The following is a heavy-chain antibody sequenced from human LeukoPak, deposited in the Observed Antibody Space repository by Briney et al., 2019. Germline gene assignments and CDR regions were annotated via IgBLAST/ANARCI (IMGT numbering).Heavy chain of an antibody. CDR3: ARGPFGSGNYYHYYYMDV. J-gene: IGHJ6*03. D-gene: IGHD3-10*01. Sequence: PSETLSLTCSVSGYSISNGHYWGWIRQPPGKGLEWIGSVYGSGSTYYNTSLKRGVTISVDTSKNQFSLSLNYVTVADTAVYFCARGPFGSGNYYHYYYMDVWGKGTTVTVS. V-gene: IGHV4-38-2*02. CDR2: VYGSGST. CDR1: GYSISNGHY.